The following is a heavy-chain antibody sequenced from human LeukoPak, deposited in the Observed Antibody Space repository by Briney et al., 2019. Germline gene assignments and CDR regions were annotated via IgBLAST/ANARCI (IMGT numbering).Heavy chain of an antibody. D-gene: IGHD3-3*01. CDR2: INHSGST. J-gene: IGHJ4*02. V-gene: IGHV4-34*01. CDR3: ARGVLTIFGVVTKFDY. CDR1: GGSFSGYY. Sequence: PSETLSLTCAVYGGSFSGYYWSWIRQPPGKGLKWIVEINHSGSTNYTPSPKRRVNISVDTSKNQFSLKLSSVTAADTAVYYCARGVLTIFGVVTKFDYWGQGTLVTVSS.